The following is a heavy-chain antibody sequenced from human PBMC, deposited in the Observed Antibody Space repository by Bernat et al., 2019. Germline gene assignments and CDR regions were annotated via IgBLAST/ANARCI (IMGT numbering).Heavy chain of an antibody. CDR2: IYYSGST. V-gene: IGHV4-39*01. D-gene: IGHD3-22*01. J-gene: IGHJ4*02. Sequence: QLQLQESGPGLVKPSETLSLSCTVSGGSISSSGYYGGWIRQPPGKGLEWNGSIYYSGSTYYNPSLKSRVTISVDTSKNQFSLKLSSVTAADTAVYYCARQKGYYDSSGYSGRYYFDYWGQGTLVTVSS. CDR3: ARQKGYYDSSGYSGRYYFDY. CDR1: GGSISSSGYY.